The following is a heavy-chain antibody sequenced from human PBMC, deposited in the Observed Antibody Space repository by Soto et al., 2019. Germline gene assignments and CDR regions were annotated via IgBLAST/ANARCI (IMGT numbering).Heavy chain of an antibody. CDR1: GFTFSSYA. Sequence: QVQLVESGGGVVQPGRSLRLSCAASGFTFSSYAMHWVRQAPGKGLEWVAFISYDGSNKYYADSVKGRFTISRDNSKNTLYLQMNSLRAEDTAVYYCARDGAAAGPDYYYYGMDVWGQGTTVTVSS. V-gene: IGHV3-30-3*01. CDR2: ISYDGSNK. J-gene: IGHJ6*02. D-gene: IGHD6-13*01. CDR3: ARDGAAAGPDYYYYGMDV.